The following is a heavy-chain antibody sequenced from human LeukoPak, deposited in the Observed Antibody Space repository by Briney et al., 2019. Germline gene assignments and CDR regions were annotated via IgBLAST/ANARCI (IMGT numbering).Heavy chain of an antibody. V-gene: IGHV3-53*01. CDR2: IYSGGST. Sequence: PGGSLKLFRAGSGFTVSSNYISWVRQAPGKGLEWVSVIYSGGSTYYADSVKGRFTISRDNSKNTLYLQMNSLRAEDTAVYYCARDLRYCSSTSCYGPLDRMDVWGQG. J-gene: IGHJ6*02. D-gene: IGHD2-2*01. CDR3: ARDLRYCSSTSCYGPLDRMDV. CDR1: GFTVSSNY.